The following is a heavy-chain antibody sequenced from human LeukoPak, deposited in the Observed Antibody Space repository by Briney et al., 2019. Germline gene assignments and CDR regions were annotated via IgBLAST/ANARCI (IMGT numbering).Heavy chain of an antibody. CDR3: ARDIDYNVDY. D-gene: IGHD3-10*01. V-gene: IGHV1-18*01. CDR2: INGKDGHT. Sequence: GASVKVSCKTSGDTFTNYGVTWVRQAPGQGLEWLGWINGKDGHTNYGQGLQGRVTVTADTSTSTAFMELRSLTPDDTAVYYCARDIDYNVDYWGQGTLITVSS. J-gene: IGHJ4*02. CDR1: GDTFTNYG.